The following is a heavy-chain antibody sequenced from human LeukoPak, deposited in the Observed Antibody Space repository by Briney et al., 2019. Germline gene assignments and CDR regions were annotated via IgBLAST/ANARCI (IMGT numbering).Heavy chain of an antibody. V-gene: IGHV1-2*02. CDR3: ARVVGGTMVRGVLLDY. CDR1: GYTFTGYY. Sequence: GASVKVSCEASGYTFTGYYMHWVRQAPGQGLEWMGWINPNSGGTNYAQKFQGRVTMTRDTSISTAYMELSRLRSDDTAVYYCARVVGGTMVRGVLLDYWGQGTLVTVSS. CDR2: INPNSGGT. D-gene: IGHD3-10*01. J-gene: IGHJ4*02.